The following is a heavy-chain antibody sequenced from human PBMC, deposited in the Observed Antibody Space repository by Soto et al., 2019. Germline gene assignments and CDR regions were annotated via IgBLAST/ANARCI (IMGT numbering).Heavy chain of an antibody. CDR2: IYYSGST. CDR3: DRAGSSGYSHY. Sequence: SETLSLTCTVSGGSISSGDYYWSWIRQPPGKGLEWIGYIYYSGSTYYNPSLKSRVTISVDTSKNQFSLKLSSVTAADTAVYYCDRAGSSGYSHYWGQGTLVTVSS. J-gene: IGHJ4*02. D-gene: IGHD3-22*01. V-gene: IGHV4-30-4*01. CDR1: GGSISSGDYY.